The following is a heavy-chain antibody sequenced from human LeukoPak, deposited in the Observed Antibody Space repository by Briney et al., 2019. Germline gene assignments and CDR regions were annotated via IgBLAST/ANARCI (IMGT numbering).Heavy chain of an antibody. D-gene: IGHD3-22*01. CDR2: IYTSGST. CDR1: GGSFSDYY. V-gene: IGHV4-59*10. CDR3: ARASYSYDINGWVPFDY. J-gene: IGHJ4*02. Sequence: SETLSLTCAVYGGSFSDYYWSWIRQPAGKGLEWIGRIYTSGSTNYNPSLKSRVTISGDTSKNQFSLRLSSVTAADTAVYYCARASYSYDINGWVPFDYWGQGTLVTVSS.